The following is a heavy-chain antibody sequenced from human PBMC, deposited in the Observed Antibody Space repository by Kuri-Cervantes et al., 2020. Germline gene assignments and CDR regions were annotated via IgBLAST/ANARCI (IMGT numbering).Heavy chain of an antibody. V-gene: IGHV3-30-3*01. CDR1: GFTFSSYA. CDR3: ARRDYYYGIDV. CDR2: ISYDGSNK. J-gene: IGHJ6*02. Sequence: GESLKISCAASGFTFSSYAMHWVRQAPGKGLEWVAVISYDGSNKYYADSVKGRFTISRDNSKNTLYLQMNSLRAEDTAVYYCARRDYYYGIDVWGQGTTVTVSS.